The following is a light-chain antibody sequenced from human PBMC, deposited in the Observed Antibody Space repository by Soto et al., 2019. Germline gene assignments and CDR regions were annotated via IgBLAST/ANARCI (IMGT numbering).Light chain of an antibody. CDR1: QGIGVY. CDR2: AAS. J-gene: IGKJ4*01. CDR3: QKYNSAPLT. V-gene: IGKV1-27*01. Sequence: DIQMAQSPSSVSASLGDRVTITCRASQGIGVYLAWFQQKPGNVPKLLIYAASTLQSGVPSRFSGSGSGTDFTLTISSLQPEDVATYYCQKYNSAPLTFGGGTKVEIK.